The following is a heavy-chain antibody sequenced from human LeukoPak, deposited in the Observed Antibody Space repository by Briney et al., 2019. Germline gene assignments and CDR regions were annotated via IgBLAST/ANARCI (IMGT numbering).Heavy chain of an antibody. CDR2: IYPGDSDT. V-gene: IGHV5-51*01. D-gene: IGHD3-3*01. CDR1: GYSFTSYW. J-gene: IGHJ3*02. Sequence: LGESLKISCKGSGYSFTSYWIGWERQMPGKGLEWMGIIYPGDSDTRYSPSFQGQVTISADKSISTAYLQWSSLKASDTAMYYCARRTIFGVVIDAFDIWGQGTMVTVSS. CDR3: ARRTIFGVVIDAFDI.